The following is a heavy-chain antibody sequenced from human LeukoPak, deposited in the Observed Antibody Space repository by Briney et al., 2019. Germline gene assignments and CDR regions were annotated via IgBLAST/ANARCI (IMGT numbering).Heavy chain of an antibody. D-gene: IGHD2-15*01. CDR3: ARGVRGYCSGGSCYASDY. CDR1: GGSFSGYY. V-gene: IGHV4-34*01. J-gene: IGHJ4*02. Sequence: SETLSLTCAVYGGSFSGYYWSWIRQPPGKGLEWIGEINHSGSTNYNPSLKSRVTISVDTSKNQFSLKLSSVTAADTAVYYCARGVRGYCSGGSCYASDYWGQGTLVTVSS. CDR2: INHSGST.